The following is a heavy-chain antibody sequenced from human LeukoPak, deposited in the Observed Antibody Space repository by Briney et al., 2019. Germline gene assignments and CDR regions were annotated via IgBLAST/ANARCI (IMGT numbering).Heavy chain of an antibody. CDR2: ISYDGSNK. J-gene: IGHJ4*02. CDR3: AKVIRYYYDSSGYSDFDY. V-gene: IGHV3-30*18. Sequence: GRSLRLSCAASGFTFSSYGMHWVRQAPGKGLEWVAVISYDGSNKYYADSVKGRFTISRDNSKNTLYLQMNSLRAEDTAVYYCAKVIRYYYDSSGYSDFDYWGQGTLVTVSS. CDR1: GFTFSSYG. D-gene: IGHD3-22*01.